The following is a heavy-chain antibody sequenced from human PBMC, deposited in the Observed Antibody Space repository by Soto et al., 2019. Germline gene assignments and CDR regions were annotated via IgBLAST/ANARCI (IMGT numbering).Heavy chain of an antibody. V-gene: IGHV3-23*01. Sequence: GGSLRLSCAASGFTFSGYAMNWVRQAPGKGLEWVSGIRGSGGTTYYADSVKGRFTISRDNSKNTLYLQMNSLRAGDTALYYCAKRVTGDPGYFEHWGQGTLVTVSS. D-gene: IGHD2-21*02. CDR1: GFTFSGYA. CDR2: IRGSGGTT. CDR3: AKRVTGDPGYFEH. J-gene: IGHJ4*02.